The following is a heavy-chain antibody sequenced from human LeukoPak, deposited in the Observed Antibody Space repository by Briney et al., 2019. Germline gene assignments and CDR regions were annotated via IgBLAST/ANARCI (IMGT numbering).Heavy chain of an antibody. V-gene: IGHV3-23*01. CDR3: AKRLGDQRAFDY. CDR1: GFTFSNYA. D-gene: IGHD2-21*02. Sequence: GGSLRLSCAASGFTFSNYAMSWVRQPPGKRLEWVSGISGTSGTINYADPVKGRFTISRDNSKNTAYLQMNSLRAEDTAVYYCAKRLGDQRAFDYWGQGTLVTVSS. J-gene: IGHJ4*02. CDR2: ISGTSGTI.